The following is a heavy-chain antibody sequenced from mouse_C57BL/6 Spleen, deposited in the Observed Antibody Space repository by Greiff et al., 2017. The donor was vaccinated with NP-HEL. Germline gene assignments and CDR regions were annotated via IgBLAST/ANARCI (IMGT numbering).Heavy chain of an antibody. CDR3: ARDDGGWDGAY. D-gene: IGHD1-1*02. V-gene: IGHV5-4*01. CDR1: GFTFSSYA. Sequence: EVKLVESGGGLVKPGGSLKLSCAASGFTFSSYAMSWVRQTPEKRLEWVATISDGGSYTYYPDNVKGRFTISRDNAKNNLYLQMSHLKSEDTAMYYCARDDGGWDGAYWGQGTLVTVSA. CDR2: ISDGGSYT. J-gene: IGHJ3*01.